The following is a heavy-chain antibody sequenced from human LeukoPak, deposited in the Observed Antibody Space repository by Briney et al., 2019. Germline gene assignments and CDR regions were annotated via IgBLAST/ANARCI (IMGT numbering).Heavy chain of an antibody. J-gene: IGHJ3*02. CDR1: GFTFSNYG. CDR2: IRYDGSNQ. D-gene: IGHD6-25*01. V-gene: IGHV3-30*02. Sequence: PGGSLRLSCATSGFTFSNYGMHWVRQAPGKGLEWVAFIRYDGSNQYYAGSVKGRFTISRGNSKNTLYLQMNSLRAEDTAVYYCVREGLNSGIDAFDIWGQGTMVTVSS. CDR3: VREGLNSGIDAFDI.